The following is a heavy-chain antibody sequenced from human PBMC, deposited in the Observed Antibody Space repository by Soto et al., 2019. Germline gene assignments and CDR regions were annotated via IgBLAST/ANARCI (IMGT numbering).Heavy chain of an antibody. Sequence: EVQLVESGGGWVKPGGTLRLSCAASGFTFSNAWMSWVRQAPGKGLEWVGRIKSKTDGGTTEYAAPVKGRFIISRDDAKNTPSLQMNSLKSEDTALYYYTTHTGTEHSGGQGTLITVSS. V-gene: IGHV3-15*01. CDR1: GFTFSNAW. D-gene: IGHD4-17*01. J-gene: IGHJ5*01. CDR3: TTHTGTEHS. CDR2: IKSKTDGGTT.